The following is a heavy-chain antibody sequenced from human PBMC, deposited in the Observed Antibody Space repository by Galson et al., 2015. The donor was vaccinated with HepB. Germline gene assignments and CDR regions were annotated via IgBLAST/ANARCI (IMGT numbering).Heavy chain of an antibody. CDR3: ARIESSSRLATPFWFGELRGWFDP. V-gene: IGHV4-39*01. J-gene: IGHJ5*02. CDR2: IYYSGST. D-gene: IGHD3-10*01. CDR1: GGSISSSRYY. Sequence: ETLSLTCTVSGGSISSSRYYWGWIRQPLGKGLEWIGNIYYSGSTYYNPSLKSRVTISVDTSKNQFSLKLNSVTAADTAVYYCARIESSSRLATPFWFGELRGWFDPWGQGTWSPSPQ.